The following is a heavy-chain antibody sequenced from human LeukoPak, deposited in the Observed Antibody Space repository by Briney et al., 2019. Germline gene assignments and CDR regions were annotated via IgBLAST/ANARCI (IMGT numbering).Heavy chain of an antibody. CDR1: GFTFSDYY. CDR2: ISSSGSTI. J-gene: IGHJ5*02. CDR3: LVDTAMVTGNWFDP. V-gene: IGHV3-11*01. Sequence: GGSLRLSCAASGFTFSDYYMSWIRQAPGKGLEWVSYISSSGSTIYYADSVKGRFTISRDNAKSSLYLQMNSLRAEDTAVYYCLVDTAMVTGNWFDPWGQGTLVTVSS. D-gene: IGHD5-18*01.